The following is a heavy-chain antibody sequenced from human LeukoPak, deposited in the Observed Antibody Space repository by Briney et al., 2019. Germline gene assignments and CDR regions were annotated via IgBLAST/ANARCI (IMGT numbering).Heavy chain of an antibody. Sequence: SETLSLTCAVYGGSFSGYYWSWIRQPPGKGLEWIGEINHSGSTNYNPSLKSRVTISVDTSKNQFSLKLSSVTAADTAVYYCARGRMYYDFWSGYYTTRHGYDYYMDVWGKGTTVTVSS. CDR2: INHSGST. CDR1: GGSFSGYY. J-gene: IGHJ6*03. V-gene: IGHV4-34*01. CDR3: ARGRMYYDFWSGYYTTRHGYDYYMDV. D-gene: IGHD3-3*01.